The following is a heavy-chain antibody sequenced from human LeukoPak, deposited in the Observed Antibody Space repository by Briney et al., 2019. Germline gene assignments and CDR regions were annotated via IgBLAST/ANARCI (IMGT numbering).Heavy chain of an antibody. Sequence: PGGSLRLSCAASGFTLSSFSMHWVRQSPGRGLEYVSAINYKGGTTYYADSVKGRFTISRDNSKNTLYLQMNSLRAEDTAVYYCAKDLTRDSYAPYYMDVWGKGTTVTISS. J-gene: IGHJ6*03. CDR3: AKDLTRDSYAPYYMDV. CDR2: INYKGGTT. V-gene: IGHV3-64*02. D-gene: IGHD5-18*01. CDR1: GFTLSSFS.